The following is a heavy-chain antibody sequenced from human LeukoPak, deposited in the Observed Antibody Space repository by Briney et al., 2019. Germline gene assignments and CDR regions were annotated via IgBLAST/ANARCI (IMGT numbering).Heavy chain of an antibody. Sequence: GGSLRLSCAATGFTFSDYYMSWIRQAPGKGLEWVSYISGSGSTVYYAASVRGRFTISRDNAKNSLFLQMNSLRAEDTAVYYCARDRGNSDPGDWFDSWGQGTLVTVSS. CDR2: ISGSGSTV. J-gene: IGHJ5*01. V-gene: IGHV3-11*01. CDR3: ARDRGNSDPGDWFDS. CDR1: GFTFSDYY. D-gene: IGHD4-23*01.